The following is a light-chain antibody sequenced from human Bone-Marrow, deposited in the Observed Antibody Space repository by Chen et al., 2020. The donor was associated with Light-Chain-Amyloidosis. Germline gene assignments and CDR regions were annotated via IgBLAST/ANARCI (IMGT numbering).Light chain of an antibody. CDR1: NIGSTS. J-gene: IGLJ3*02. CDR2: DDS. Sequence: SYVLTQPSSVSVAPGQTATIACGGNNIGSTSVHWYQQTPGQAPLLVGYDDSDRPSGIPERLSGYNSGNTATMTISRVEAGDEADYCCQVWDRSSDRLVFGGGTKLTVL. CDR3: QVWDRSSDRLV. V-gene: IGLV3-21*02.